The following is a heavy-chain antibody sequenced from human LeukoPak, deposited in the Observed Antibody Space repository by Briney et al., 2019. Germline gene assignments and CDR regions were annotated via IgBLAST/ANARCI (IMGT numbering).Heavy chain of an antibody. D-gene: IGHD1-26*01. J-gene: IGHJ4*02. V-gene: IGHV3-74*01. Sequence: GGSLRLSCAASGFTFSNYWMYWVRQAPGKGLVWVSRINSDGSSTGYADSVKGRFTISRDNAKNTLYLQMNSLRAEDTALYYCARALLRDFDYWGQGTLVTVSS. CDR1: GFTFSNYW. CDR3: ARALLRDFDY. CDR2: INSDGSST.